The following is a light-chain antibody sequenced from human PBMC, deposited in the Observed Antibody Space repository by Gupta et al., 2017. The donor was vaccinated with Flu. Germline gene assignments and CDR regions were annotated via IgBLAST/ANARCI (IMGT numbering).Light chain of an antibody. CDR2: GAS. Sequence: DRVTITCRASQNVRRYLSWYQQKPGKAPKLLIYGASSLQSGVPSTFSGSGSGTDFTLTISSLQPEDFATYYCQQSYSRPWTFGQGTEVEIK. J-gene: IGKJ1*01. CDR3: QQSYSRPWT. CDR1: QNVRRY. V-gene: IGKV1-39*01.